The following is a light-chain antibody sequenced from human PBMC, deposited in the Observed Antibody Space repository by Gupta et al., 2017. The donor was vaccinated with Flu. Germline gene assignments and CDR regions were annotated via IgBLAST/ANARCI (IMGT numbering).Light chain of an antibody. J-gene: IGKJ2*01. CDR1: QNVSSNY. CDR2: DAS. V-gene: IGKV3-20*01. Sequence: PGTLSLSPGERATLSCRASQNVSSNYLEWYQQKPGQAPRLLIYDASSRANGIPDRFSGSGSGTDFTLTSSRRETEDFAVYYGQYDWSSYTFGQGTKMEIK. CDR3: QYDWSSYT.